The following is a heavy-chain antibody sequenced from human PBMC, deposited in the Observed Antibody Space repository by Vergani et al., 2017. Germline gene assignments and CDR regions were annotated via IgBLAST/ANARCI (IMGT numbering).Heavy chain of an antibody. J-gene: IGHJ6*02. V-gene: IGHV3-23*04. Sequence: ELQLVESGGDLVQPGGSLRLSCAASGFTFNHYAMNWVRQAPGKGLEWVSGISGSGGSTYYAGSVKGRFTISRDSSKNTLYLQMNSLSAGDTAVYYCAKASPRNSGYDYLYYYHAMDVWGQGTTVTVSS. CDR3: AKASPRNSGYDYLYYYHAMDV. CDR1: GFTFNHYA. D-gene: IGHD5-12*01. CDR2: ISGSGGST.